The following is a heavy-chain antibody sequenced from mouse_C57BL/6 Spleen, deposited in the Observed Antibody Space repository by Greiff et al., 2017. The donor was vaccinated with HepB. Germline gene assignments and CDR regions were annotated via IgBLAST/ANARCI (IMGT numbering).Heavy chain of an antibody. V-gene: IGHV2-5*01. CDR2: IWRGGST. CDR3: AKEGDYYGSPFAY. J-gene: IGHJ3*01. CDR1: GFSLTSYG. D-gene: IGHD1-1*01. Sequence: VQLKESGPGLVQPSQSLSITCTVSGFSLTSYGVHWVRQSPGKGLEWLGVIWRGGSTDYNAAFMSRLSITKDNSKSQVFFKMNSLQADDTAIYYCAKEGDYYGSPFAYWGQGTLVTVSA.